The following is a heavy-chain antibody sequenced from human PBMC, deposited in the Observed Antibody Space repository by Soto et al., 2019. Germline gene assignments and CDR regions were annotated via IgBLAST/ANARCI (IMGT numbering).Heavy chain of an antibody. V-gene: IGHV3-48*03. Sequence: GGSLRLSCAASGFTFSSYEMNWVRQAPGKGLEWVSYISSSGSTIYYADSVKGRFTISRDNAKNSLYLQMNSLRAEDTAVYYCARDVADGGVYGSSGYYYGIDYWGQGTLVTVSS. CDR3: ARDVADGGVYGSSGYYYGIDY. CDR1: GFTFSSYE. D-gene: IGHD3-22*01. CDR2: ISSSGSTI. J-gene: IGHJ4*02.